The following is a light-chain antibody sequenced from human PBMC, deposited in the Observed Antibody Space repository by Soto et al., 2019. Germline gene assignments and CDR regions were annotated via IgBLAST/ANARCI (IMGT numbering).Light chain of an antibody. J-gene: IGKJ1*01. Sequence: DIPMTQSPSSLSAFVGDSVTLTCRASQSIGTNLNWYQQRPGKAPKVLIYGASTLQSGVPPRFSGSGSGTDFALTISSLQPEDFATYYCQHNYSTPPTFGQWTKVEFK. CDR3: QHNYSTPPT. CDR2: GAS. CDR1: QSIGTN. V-gene: IGKV1-39*01.